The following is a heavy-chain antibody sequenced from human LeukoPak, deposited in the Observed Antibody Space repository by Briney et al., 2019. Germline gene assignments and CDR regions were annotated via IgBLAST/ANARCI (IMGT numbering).Heavy chain of an antibody. J-gene: IGHJ3*02. CDR1: GYTFTGYY. D-gene: IGHD2/OR15-2a*01. CDR2: INPNSGGT. CDR3: AREDGEYDAFDI. Sequence: ASVKVSCKASGYTFTGYYMHWVRQAPGQGLEWMGWINPNSGGTNYAQKFQARVTMTRDTSISTAYMELSRLRPDDTAVYYCAREDGEYDAFDIWGQGTMVTVSS. V-gene: IGHV1-2*02.